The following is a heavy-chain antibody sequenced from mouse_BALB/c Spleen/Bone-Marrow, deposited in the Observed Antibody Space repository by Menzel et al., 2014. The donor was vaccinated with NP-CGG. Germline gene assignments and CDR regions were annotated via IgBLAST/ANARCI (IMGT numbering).Heavy chain of an antibody. CDR2: ISSGGSYT. CDR3: ARKSYYDYDGRPWFAY. CDR1: GFTFSSYA. V-gene: IGHV5-9-3*01. D-gene: IGHD2-4*01. J-gene: IGHJ3*01. Sequence: EVQLQQSGGGLVKPRGSLKLSCAASGFTFSSYAMSWVRQTPEKRLEWVATISSGGSYTYYPDSVKGRFTISRDNAKNTLYLQMSSLRSEDTAMYYCARKSYYDYDGRPWFAYWGQGTLVTVSA.